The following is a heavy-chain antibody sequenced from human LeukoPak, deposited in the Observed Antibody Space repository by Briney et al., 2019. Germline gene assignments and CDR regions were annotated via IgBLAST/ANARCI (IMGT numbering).Heavy chain of an antibody. CDR1: GYTFTSYD. J-gene: IGHJ4*02. Sequence: ASVKVSCKASGYTFTSYDINWVRQATGQGLEWMGWMNPNSGNTGYAQKFQGRVTMTRNTSISTAYMELSSLRSEDTAVYYCARHLDTAMDVVGWGQGTLVTVSS. V-gene: IGHV1-8*01. CDR2: MNPNSGNT. D-gene: IGHD5-18*01. CDR3: ARHLDTAMDVVG.